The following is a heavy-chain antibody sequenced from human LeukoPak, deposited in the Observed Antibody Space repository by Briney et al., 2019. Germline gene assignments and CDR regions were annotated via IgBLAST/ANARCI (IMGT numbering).Heavy chain of an antibody. D-gene: IGHD3-16*02. Sequence: PSETLSLTCTVSGGSISSGNYYWNWIRQHPGKGLEWIGYIYYSGSTYYNPSLKSRVTISVDTSKNQFSLNLSSVTAADTAVYYCARGQLSAIPYYYFYGTDVWGQGTTVTVSS. J-gene: IGHJ6*02. CDR2: IYYSGST. V-gene: IGHV4-31*03. CDR1: GGSISSGNYY. CDR3: ARGQLSAIPYYYFYGTDV.